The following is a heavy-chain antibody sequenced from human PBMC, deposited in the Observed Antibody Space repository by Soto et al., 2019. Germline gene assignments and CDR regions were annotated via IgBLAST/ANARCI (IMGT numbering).Heavy chain of an antibody. CDR2: IYYSGST. J-gene: IGHJ6*02. D-gene: IGHD3-10*01. CDR3: ARDPGALYYYGSGSENSYGMDV. V-gene: IGHV4-59*12. Sequence: SETLSLTCTVSGGSISSYYWSWIRQPPGKGLEWIGYIYYSGSTYYNPSLKSRVTISVDTSKNQFSLKLSSVTAADTAVYYCARDPGALYYYGSGSENSYGMDVWGQGTTVTVSS. CDR1: GGSISSYY.